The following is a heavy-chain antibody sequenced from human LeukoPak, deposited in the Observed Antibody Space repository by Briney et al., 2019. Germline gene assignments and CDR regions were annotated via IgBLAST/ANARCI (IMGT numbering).Heavy chain of an antibody. V-gene: IGHV4-34*01. Sequence: SETLSLTCAVYGGSFSGYYWSWIRQPSGKGLEWIGEINHSGSTNYNPSLKSRVTISVDTSKNQFSLKLSSVTAADTAVYYCARARYLIYFDYWGQGTLVTVSS. D-gene: IGHD2/OR15-2a*01. CDR3: ARARYLIYFDY. CDR2: INHSGST. J-gene: IGHJ4*02. CDR1: GGSFSGYY.